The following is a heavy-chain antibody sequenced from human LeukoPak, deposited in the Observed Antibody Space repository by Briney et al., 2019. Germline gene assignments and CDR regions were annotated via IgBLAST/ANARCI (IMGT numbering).Heavy chain of an antibody. Sequence: GGSLRLSCAASGFPFSNYCMNWVRQAPGKGLEWVSSISSTSYYIFYADSVKGRFTISRDNAVKSIHLEMNRLRAEDTAVYYCTRVWNDAYFDDWGQGALVTAYS. V-gene: IGHV3-21*01. D-gene: IGHD1-1*01. CDR1: GFPFSNYC. CDR2: ISSTSYYI. J-gene: IGHJ4*02. CDR3: TRVWNDAYFDD.